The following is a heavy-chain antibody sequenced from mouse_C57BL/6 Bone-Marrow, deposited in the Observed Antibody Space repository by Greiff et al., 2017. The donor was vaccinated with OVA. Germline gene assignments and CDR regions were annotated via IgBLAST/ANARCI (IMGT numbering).Heavy chain of an antibody. Sequence: VQLQESGPELVKPGASVKISCKASGYAFSSSWMNWVKQRPGKGLEWLGRIYPGDGDTNYNGKFKGKATLTADKSSSTAYMQLSSLTSEDSAVYICARYYYGKRRNAMDYWGQGTSVTVSS. CDR3: ARYYYGKRRNAMDY. D-gene: IGHD2-1*01. CDR2: IYPGDGDT. J-gene: IGHJ4*01. CDR1: GYAFSSSW. V-gene: IGHV1-82*01.